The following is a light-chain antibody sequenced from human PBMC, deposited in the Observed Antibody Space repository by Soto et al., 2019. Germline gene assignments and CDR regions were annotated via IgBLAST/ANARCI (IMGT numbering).Light chain of an antibody. Sequence: QAVLAQPPSASGTPGQRVTVSCSVSSSNIGSNYVYWYQQLPGTAPKLLIYRNDQRPSGVPDRFSGSRSGTSASLAISGLRSEDEADYYCATWVDSLSVYVFGTGTKVTGL. CDR3: ATWVDSLSVYV. J-gene: IGLJ1*01. CDR2: RND. CDR1: SSNIGSNY. V-gene: IGLV1-47*01.